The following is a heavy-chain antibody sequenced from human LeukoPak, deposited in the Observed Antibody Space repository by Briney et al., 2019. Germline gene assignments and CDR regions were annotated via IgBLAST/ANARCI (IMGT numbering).Heavy chain of an antibody. CDR2: THHSGNT. D-gene: IGHD1-26*01. J-gene: IGHJ4*02. CDR3: AREEWDLREGFDY. Sequence: SETLSITCIVSGDSVSGYYWNWIRQPPGKGLEWIGYTHHSGNTLYNPSLKSRVTTSVDTSKNQFSLKLSSVTAADTAVYYCAREEWDLREGFDYWGQGTLVTVSS. V-gene: IGHV4-59*02. CDR1: GDSVSGYY.